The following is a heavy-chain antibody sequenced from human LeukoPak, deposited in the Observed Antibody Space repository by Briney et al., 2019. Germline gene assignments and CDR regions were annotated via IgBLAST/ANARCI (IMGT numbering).Heavy chain of an antibody. CDR3: ARGPYSSNWYVDY. Sequence: GGSLRLSCAASGFTLTSYEMNWVRLAPGKGLEWISYVSRTGNSIYYADSVKGRFTVSRDSAKDSLYLQINSLRAEDTAVYYCARGPYSSNWYVDYWGQGTLVTVAS. CDR1: GFTLTSYE. D-gene: IGHD6-13*01. CDR2: VSRTGNSI. V-gene: IGHV3-48*03. J-gene: IGHJ4*02.